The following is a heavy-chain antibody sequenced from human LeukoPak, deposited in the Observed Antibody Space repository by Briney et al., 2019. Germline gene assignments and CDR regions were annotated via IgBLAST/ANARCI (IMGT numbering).Heavy chain of an antibody. CDR2: IYYSGST. CDR1: GGSISSRSYS. V-gene: IGHV4-39*02. Sequence: SETLSLTCTVSGGSISSRSYSWGWIRQPPGKGLEWIGTIYYSGSTYYNPSLKSRVTMSVDTSKNHFSVKLSSVTAADTAVYYCARESEFDATGYLYWGQGILVTVSS. J-gene: IGHJ4*02. CDR3: ARESEFDATGYLY. D-gene: IGHD3-9*01.